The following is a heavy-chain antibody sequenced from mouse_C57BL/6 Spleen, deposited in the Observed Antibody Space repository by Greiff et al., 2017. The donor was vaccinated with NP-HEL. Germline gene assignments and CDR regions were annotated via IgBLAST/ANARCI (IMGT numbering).Heavy chain of an antibody. CDR2: IHPNSGST. Sequence: VQLQQSGAELVKPGASVKLSCKASGYTFTSYWMHWVKQRPGQGLEWIGMIHPNSGSTNYNEKFKSKATLTVDKSSSTAYMQLSSLTSEDSAVYYCAREYDYDIDYWGQGTTLTVSS. J-gene: IGHJ2*01. V-gene: IGHV1-64*01. D-gene: IGHD2-4*01. CDR3: AREYDYDIDY. CDR1: GYTFTSYW.